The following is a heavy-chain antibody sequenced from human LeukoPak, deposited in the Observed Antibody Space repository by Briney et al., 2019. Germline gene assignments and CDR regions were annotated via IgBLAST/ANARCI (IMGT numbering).Heavy chain of an antibody. Sequence: SETLSLTCTVSGGSISSYYWSWIPQPPGKGLEWIGYIYYSGSTNYNPSLKSRVTISVDTSKNQFSLKLSSVTAADTAVYYCARRKMGSSWPDYWGQGTLVTVSS. V-gene: IGHV4-59*08. CDR2: IYYSGST. CDR3: ARRKMGSSWPDY. D-gene: IGHD6-13*01. J-gene: IGHJ4*02. CDR1: GGSISSYY.